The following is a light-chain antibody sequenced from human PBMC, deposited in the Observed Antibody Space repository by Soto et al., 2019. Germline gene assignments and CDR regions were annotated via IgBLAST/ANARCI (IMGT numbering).Light chain of an antibody. J-gene: IGLJ3*02. CDR1: SSNIGAGYD. V-gene: IGLV1-40*01. CDR2: GNT. CDR3: SSNAGSNKL. Sequence: QSVLTQPPSVSGAPGQRVTISCTGSSSNIGAGYDVHWYQQLPGTAPKLLIYGNTNRPSGVPDRFSGSKSGNTASLTVSGLQAEDEADYYCSSNAGSNKLFGGGTKVTVL.